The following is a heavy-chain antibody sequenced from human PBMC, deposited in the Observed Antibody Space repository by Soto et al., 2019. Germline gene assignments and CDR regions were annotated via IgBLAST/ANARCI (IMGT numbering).Heavy chain of an antibody. V-gene: IGHV4-59*01. Sequence: PSETLSLTCTVSGGSISSYYWSWIRQPPGKGLEWIGYIYYSGSTNYNPSLKSRVTISVDTSKNQFSLKLSSVTAADTAVYYCAREPWGSYRYFDYWGQGTLVTVS. CDR3: AREPWGSYRYFDY. CDR2: IYYSGST. J-gene: IGHJ4*02. D-gene: IGHD3-16*02. CDR1: GGSISSYY.